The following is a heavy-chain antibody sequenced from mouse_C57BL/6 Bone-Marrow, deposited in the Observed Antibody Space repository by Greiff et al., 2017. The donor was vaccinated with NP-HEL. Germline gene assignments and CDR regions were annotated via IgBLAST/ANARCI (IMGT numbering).Heavy chain of an antibody. D-gene: IGHD2-3*01. Sequence: QVHVKQPGAELVMPGASVKLSCKASGYTFTSYWMHWVKQRPGQGLEWIGEIDPSDSYTNYNQKFKGKSTLTVDKSSSTAYMQLSSLTSEDSAVYYCARDWLLPPYWYFDVWGTGTTVTVSS. J-gene: IGHJ1*03. CDR3: ARDWLLPPYWYFDV. V-gene: IGHV1-69*01. CDR1: GYTFTSYW. CDR2: IDPSDSYT.